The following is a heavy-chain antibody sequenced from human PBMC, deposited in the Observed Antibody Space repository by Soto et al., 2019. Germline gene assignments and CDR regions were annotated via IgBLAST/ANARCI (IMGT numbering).Heavy chain of an antibody. CDR1: GFTFSNYA. D-gene: IGHD1-7*01. CDR3: AKNQERELPRVIDF. CDR2: MSGSSSTT. Sequence: GGSLRLSWAASGFTFSNYAMSWVRQAPGGGLEWVSSMSGSSSTTYYADSVRGRFTISRDRSKNTLYLQMSSLRAEDTALYYCAKNQERELPRVIDFWGQGTLVTVSS. J-gene: IGHJ4*02. V-gene: IGHV3-23*01.